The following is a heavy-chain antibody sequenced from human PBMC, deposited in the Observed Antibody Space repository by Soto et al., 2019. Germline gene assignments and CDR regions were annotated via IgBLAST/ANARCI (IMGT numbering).Heavy chain of an antibody. Sequence: ASVKVSCKASGYTFTSYGISWVRQAPGQGLEWMGWISAYNGNTNYAQKLQGRVTMTTDTSTSTAYMELRSLRSDDTAVYYCARDLPNSDGLLSFYYGMDVWGQGTTVTVSS. CDR1: GYTFTSYG. J-gene: IGHJ6*02. CDR3: ARDLPNSDGLLSFYYGMDV. V-gene: IGHV1-18*04. D-gene: IGHD2-15*01. CDR2: ISAYNGNT.